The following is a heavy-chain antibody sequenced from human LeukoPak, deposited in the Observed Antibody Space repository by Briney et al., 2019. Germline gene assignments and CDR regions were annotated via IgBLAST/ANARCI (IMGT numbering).Heavy chain of an antibody. Sequence: GGSLSLSCEASGFTVSSNYMSWARQPLGKGLEWASVIYSGGSTYYADSVKGRFTISRHNSKNTLYLQMNSLRAEDTAVYYCARDLMSPSYYDILTGYYRGYYYYGMDVWGQGTTVTVSS. V-gene: IGHV3-53*04. CDR3: ARDLMSPSYYDILTGYYRGYYYYGMDV. J-gene: IGHJ6*02. CDR1: GFTVSSNY. CDR2: IYSGGST. D-gene: IGHD3-9*01.